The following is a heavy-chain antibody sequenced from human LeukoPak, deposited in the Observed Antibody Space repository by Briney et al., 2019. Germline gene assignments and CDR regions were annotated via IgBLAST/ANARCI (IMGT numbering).Heavy chain of an antibody. D-gene: IGHD2-15*01. Sequence: QPGRSLRLSCAASGFTFSSHGMHWVRQTPGKGLEWMAVIWYDGSKKYYADSVKGRFTISRDDPKNTLYLQMNTLRAEDTAVYYCARDDCSVSPCLNYWGQGTLLIVSS. V-gene: IGHV3-33*01. J-gene: IGHJ4*02. CDR2: IWYDGSKK. CDR1: GFTFSSHG. CDR3: ARDDCSVSPCLNY.